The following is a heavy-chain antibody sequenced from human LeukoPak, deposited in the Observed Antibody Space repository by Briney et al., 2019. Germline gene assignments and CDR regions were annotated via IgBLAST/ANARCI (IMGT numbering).Heavy chain of an antibody. V-gene: IGHV3-23*01. J-gene: IGHJ4*02. D-gene: IGHD3-22*01. CDR2: IYGSGGST. Sequence: GGSLTLSCAASGFTLSIYPVSWLRQSPGKGLECLLSIYGSGGSTYYEDSVKGRFTISRDNSKNTLYLQMNSLRAEDTAVYYCAKDLMIVVVTEPSFDYWGQGTLVTVSS. CDR1: GFTLSIYP. CDR3: AKDLMIVVVTEPSFDY.